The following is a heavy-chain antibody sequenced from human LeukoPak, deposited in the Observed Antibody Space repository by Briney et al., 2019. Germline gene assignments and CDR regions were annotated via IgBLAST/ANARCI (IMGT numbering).Heavy chain of an antibody. CDR2: ISSSGSTI. J-gene: IGHJ5*02. V-gene: IGHV3-48*03. CDR3: ARVGGMVRGWDWFDP. CDR1: GFTFSSYE. Sequence: GGSLRLSCAASGFTFSSYEMNWIRQAPGKGLEWVSYISSSGSTIYYADSVKGRFTISRDNAKNSLYLQMNSLRAEDTAVYYCARVGGMVRGWDWFDPWGQGTLVTVSS. D-gene: IGHD3-10*01.